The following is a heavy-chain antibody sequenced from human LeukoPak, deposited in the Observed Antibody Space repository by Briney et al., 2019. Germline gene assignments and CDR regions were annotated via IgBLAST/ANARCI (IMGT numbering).Heavy chain of an antibody. V-gene: IGHV4-59*08. CDR3: ARAYNRPLVSYYYYGMDI. Sequence: PSETLSLTCTVSGGSISSYYWSWIRQPPGKGLEWIGYIYYSGSTNYNPSLKSRVTISVDTSKNQFSLKLSSVTAADTAVYYCARAYNRPLVSYYYYGMDIWGQGTTATVSS. CDR2: IYYSGST. CDR1: GGSISSYY. J-gene: IGHJ6*02. D-gene: IGHD1-1*01.